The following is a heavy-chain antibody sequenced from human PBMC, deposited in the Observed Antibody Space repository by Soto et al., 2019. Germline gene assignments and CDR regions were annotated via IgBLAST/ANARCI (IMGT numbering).Heavy chain of an antibody. CDR3: ARDRRSSGWYDYTDY. J-gene: IGHJ4*02. CDR2: IWYDGSNK. D-gene: IGHD6-19*01. CDR1: GFTFSSYG. Sequence: QVQLVESGGGMVQPGRSLRLSCAASGFTFSSYGMHWVRQAPGKGLEWVAVIWYDGSNKYYADSVKGRFTISRDNSKNTLYLQMNSLRAEDTAVYYCARDRRSSGWYDYTDYWGQGTLVTVSS. V-gene: IGHV3-33*01.